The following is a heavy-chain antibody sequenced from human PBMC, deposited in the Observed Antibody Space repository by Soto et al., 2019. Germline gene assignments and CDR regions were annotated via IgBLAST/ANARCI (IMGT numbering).Heavy chain of an antibody. CDR2: ISYDGSNK. J-gene: IGHJ4*02. CDR3: ARDMVDTAMVLDY. CDR1: GFTFSSYA. D-gene: IGHD5-18*01. V-gene: IGHV3-30-3*01. Sequence: GGSLRLSCAASGFTFSSYAMHWVRQAPGKGLEWVAVISYDGSNKYYADSVKGRFTISRDNSKNTLYLQMNSLRAEDTAVYYCARDMVDTAMVLDYRGQGTLVTVSS.